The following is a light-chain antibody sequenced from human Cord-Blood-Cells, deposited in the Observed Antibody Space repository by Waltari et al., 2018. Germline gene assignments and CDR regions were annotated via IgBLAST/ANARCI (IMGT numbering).Light chain of an antibody. J-gene: IGLJ1*01. CDR1: SSDVGSYNL. V-gene: IGLV2-23*01. CDR2: EGS. CDR3: CSYAGSRV. Sequence: QSALTQPASVSGSPGQSITISCTGTSSDVGSYNLVSWYQQHPGKAPKLMIYEGSKRPLGVSNRFSGSKSGNTASLTISGLQAEDEADYYCCSYAGSRVFGTGTKVTVL.